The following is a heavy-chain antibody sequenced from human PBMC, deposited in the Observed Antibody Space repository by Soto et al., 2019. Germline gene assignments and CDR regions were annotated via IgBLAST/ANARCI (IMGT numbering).Heavy chain of an antibody. Sequence: PSDTLSLTCAFYGLSFSCYYLSWIRQPPGKGLEWIGEINHSGSTNYNPSLKSRVTISVDTSKNQFSLKLSSVTAADTAVYYCARGERGYSYLTFYYYYGMDVWGQGTTVNVSS. V-gene: IGHV4-34*01. CDR3: ARGERGYSYLTFYYYYGMDV. D-gene: IGHD5-18*01. J-gene: IGHJ6*02. CDR2: INHSGST. CDR1: GLSFSCYY.